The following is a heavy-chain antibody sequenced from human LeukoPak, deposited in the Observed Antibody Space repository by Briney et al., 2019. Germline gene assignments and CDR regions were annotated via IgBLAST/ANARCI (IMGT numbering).Heavy chain of an antibody. J-gene: IGHJ6*02. Sequence: GGSLRLSCAASGFTFSNYDMHWVRQATGKGLEWVSAFHTAGDIHYSGSVKGRFATSRESAKNSFYLQMNNLRAGDTAVYYCARGSCSSRSCYKRVNGLDVWGQGTPVTVSS. CDR3: ARGSCSSRSCYKRVNGLDV. CDR2: FHTAGDI. D-gene: IGHD2-2*01. V-gene: IGHV3-13*01. CDR1: GFTFSNYD.